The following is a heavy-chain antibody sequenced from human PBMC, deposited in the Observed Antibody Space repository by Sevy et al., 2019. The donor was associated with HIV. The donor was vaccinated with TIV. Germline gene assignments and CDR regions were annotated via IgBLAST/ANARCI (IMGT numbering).Heavy chain of an antibody. Sequence: SETLSLTCTVSGGSISAYYWSWIRQPPGKGLEYLGYIYYNGSTNYNPSLKSRVTISVDTSKNQFSLKLSTVTAADTAVYYCARSPPVRSGDDSLDWFDPWGQGTLVTVSS. CDR1: GGSISAYY. J-gene: IGHJ5*02. D-gene: IGHD5-12*01. V-gene: IGHV4-59*01. CDR3: ARSPPVRSGDDSLDWFDP. CDR2: IYYNGST.